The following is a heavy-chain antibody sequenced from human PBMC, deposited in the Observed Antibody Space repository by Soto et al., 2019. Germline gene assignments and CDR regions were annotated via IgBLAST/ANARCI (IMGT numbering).Heavy chain of an antibody. CDR1: GGTLCSYA. J-gene: IGHJ4*02. Sequence: SVNVSCKASGGTLCSYAIRSPLHSPGQGLEWMGGIIPIFGTANYAQTFQGRVTITADEYTSTAYMELSSLRSEDTAVYYCASGWLQSKYYFDYWGQGTLVTVSS. CDR2: IIPIFGTA. V-gene: IGHV1-69*13. CDR3: ASGWLQSKYYFDY. D-gene: IGHD5-12*01.